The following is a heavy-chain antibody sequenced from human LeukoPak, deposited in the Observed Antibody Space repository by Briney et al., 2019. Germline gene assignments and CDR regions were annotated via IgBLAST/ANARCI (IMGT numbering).Heavy chain of an antibody. J-gene: IGHJ4*02. CDR1: GFTFSSYS. Sequence: GGSLRLSCAASGFTFSSYSMNWVRQAPGKGLEWVSRINGDGRNINYADSVRGRFTISRDNAKNSLYLQMNSLRAEDAALYYCVRAYCSGGSCYYFDYWGQGTLVTVSS. D-gene: IGHD2-15*01. CDR2: INGDGRNI. CDR3: VRAYCSGGSCYYFDY. V-gene: IGHV3-74*01.